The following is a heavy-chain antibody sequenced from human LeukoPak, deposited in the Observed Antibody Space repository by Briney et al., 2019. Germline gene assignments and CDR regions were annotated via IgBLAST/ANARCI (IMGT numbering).Heavy chain of an antibody. CDR3: AKDHSIVVVVAASAYFQH. D-gene: IGHD2-15*01. CDR1: GFTFSSYA. V-gene: IGHV3-23*01. J-gene: IGHJ1*01. Sequence: PGGSLRLSCAASGFTFSSYAMSWVRQAPGKGLEWVSAISGSGGSTYYADSVKGRFTISRDNSKNTLYLQMNSLRAEDTAVYYCAKDHSIVVVVAASAYFQHWGQGTLVTVSS. CDR2: ISGSGGST.